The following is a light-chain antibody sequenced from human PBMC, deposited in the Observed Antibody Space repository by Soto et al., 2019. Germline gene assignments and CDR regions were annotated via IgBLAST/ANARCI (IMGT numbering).Light chain of an antibody. Sequence: EIVMTQSPATLSVSPGERATLSCRASQSVSSNLAWYQQKPGQAPRLLIYGASTRATGIPARFSGSRSGTEFTLTISSLQSEDFAVYYCQQYSNWPLTFGGGTKVEIK. CDR2: GAS. J-gene: IGKJ4*01. CDR1: QSVSSN. V-gene: IGKV3-15*01. CDR3: QQYSNWPLT.